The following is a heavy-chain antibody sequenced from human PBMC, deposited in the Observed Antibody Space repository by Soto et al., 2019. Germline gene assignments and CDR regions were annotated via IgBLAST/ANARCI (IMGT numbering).Heavy chain of an antibody. D-gene: IGHD6-13*01. Sequence: PGGSLRLSCAASVFTVSSNYMSWVRQAPGKGLEWVSVIYSGGSTYYADSVKGRFTISRDNSKNTLYLQMNSLRAEDTAVYYCARDSTAAAAPNWGQGTLVTVSS. CDR2: IYSGGST. CDR3: ARDSTAAAAPN. V-gene: IGHV3-66*01. CDR1: VFTVSSNY. J-gene: IGHJ4*02.